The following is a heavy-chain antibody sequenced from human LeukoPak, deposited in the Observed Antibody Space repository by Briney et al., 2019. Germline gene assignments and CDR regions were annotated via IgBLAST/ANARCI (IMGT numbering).Heavy chain of an antibody. D-gene: IGHD1-26*01. CDR1: GFTFSSYA. J-gene: IGHJ4*02. Sequence: GGSLRLSCAASGFTFSSYAMHWVRQAPGKGLEWVAVISYDGSNKYYADSVKGRFTISRDNSKNTLYLQMNSLRAEDTAVYYCAREAGVYPVEWELYYFDYWGQGTLVTVSS. CDR3: AREAGVYPVEWELYYFDY. CDR2: ISYDGSNK. V-gene: IGHV3-30-3*01.